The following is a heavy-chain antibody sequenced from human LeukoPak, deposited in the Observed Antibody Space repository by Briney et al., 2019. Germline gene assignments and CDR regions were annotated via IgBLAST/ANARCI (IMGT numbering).Heavy chain of an antibody. D-gene: IGHD6-13*01. CDR1: GGTFSSYA. J-gene: IGHJ4*02. V-gene: IGHV1-69*13. Sequence: SVKVSCKASGGTFSSYAISWVRQAPGQGLEWMGGIIPIFGTANYAQKFQGRVTITADESTSTAYMELSSLRSEDAAVYYCARVSRYSGSWYDYWGQGTLVTVSS. CDR3: ARVSRYSGSWYDY. CDR2: IIPIFGTA.